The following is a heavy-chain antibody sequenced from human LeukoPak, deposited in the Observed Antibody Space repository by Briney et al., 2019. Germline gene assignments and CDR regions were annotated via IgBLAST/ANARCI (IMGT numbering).Heavy chain of an antibody. V-gene: IGHV3-74*01. CDR2: INSDGSST. D-gene: IGHD6-13*01. Sequence: GGSLRLSCAASGFTFSSYWMHWVRQAPGKGLVWVSRINSDGSSTSYADSVKGRFTISRDNAKNTLYLQMNSLRAEDTAVYYCARVERSQQQLDDAFDIWGQGTMVTVSS. J-gene: IGHJ3*02. CDR3: ARVERSQQQLDDAFDI. CDR1: GFTFSSYW.